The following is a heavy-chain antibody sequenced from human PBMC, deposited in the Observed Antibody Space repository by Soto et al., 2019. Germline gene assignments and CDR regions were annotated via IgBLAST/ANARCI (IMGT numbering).Heavy chain of an antibody. CDR2: ISNNGDTA. CDR3: AKSRVFIGAIVTLLDS. V-gene: IGHV3-23*01. D-gene: IGHD3-16*02. J-gene: IGHJ4*02. CDR1: GFTFSSYA. Sequence: EVQLLESGGGLVQPGGSLTLSCATSGFTFSSYAMVWVRQAAEKGLEWVASISNNGDTAYYEDSVKGRFTISRGNSENTLYLQMNGLRADDADLYFCAKSRVFIGAIVTLLDSWGQGTQVTVFS.